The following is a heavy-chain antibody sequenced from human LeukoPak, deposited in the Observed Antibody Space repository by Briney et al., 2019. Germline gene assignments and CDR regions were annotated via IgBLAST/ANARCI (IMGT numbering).Heavy chain of an antibody. CDR1: GFTFSSCW. Sequence: GGSLRLSCAASGFTFSSCWMSWVRQAPGKGLEWVANIKQDGSEKYYVDSVKGRFTISRDNSKNTLYLQMNSLRAEDTAVYYCAKGTYHYDSSGPFDYWGQGTLVTVSS. J-gene: IGHJ4*02. CDR2: IKQDGSEK. D-gene: IGHD3-22*01. V-gene: IGHV3-7*01. CDR3: AKGTYHYDSSGPFDY.